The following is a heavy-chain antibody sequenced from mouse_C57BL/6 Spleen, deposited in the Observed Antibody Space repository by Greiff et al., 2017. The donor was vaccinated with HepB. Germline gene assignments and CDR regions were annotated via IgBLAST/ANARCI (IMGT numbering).Heavy chain of an antibody. V-gene: IGHV1-52*01. CDR1: GYTFTSYW. Sequence: VQLQQSGAELVRPGSSVKLSCKASGYTFTSYWMHWVKQRPIQGLEWIGNIDPSDSETHYNQKFKDKATLTVDKSSSTAYMQLSSLTSEDSAVYDCARPTYYGYDGLAYWGQGTLVTVSA. J-gene: IGHJ3*01. CDR2: IDPSDSET. CDR3: ARPTYYGYDGLAY. D-gene: IGHD2-9*01.